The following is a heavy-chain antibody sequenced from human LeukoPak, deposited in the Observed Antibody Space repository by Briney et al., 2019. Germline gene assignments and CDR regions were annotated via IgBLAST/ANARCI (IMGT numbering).Heavy chain of an antibody. CDR1: GGTFSSYA. CDR3: ARTPIVVVPAEPYYFDY. Sequence: SVKVSCKASGGTFSSYAISWVRQAPGQGLEWMGGIIPIFGTANYAQKFQGRVTITADKSTSTAYMELSSLRSEDTAVYYCARTPIVVVPAEPYYFDYWGQGTLVAVSS. J-gene: IGHJ4*02. CDR2: IIPIFGTA. D-gene: IGHD2-2*01. V-gene: IGHV1-69*06.